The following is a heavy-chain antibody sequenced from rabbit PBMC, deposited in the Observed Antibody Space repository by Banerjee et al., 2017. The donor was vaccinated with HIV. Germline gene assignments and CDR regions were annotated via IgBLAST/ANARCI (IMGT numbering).Heavy chain of an antibody. Sequence: QSLEESGGDLVKPGASLTLTCKASGFSFSSSDYMCWVRQAPGKGLEWIACINAVTGKAVYASWAKGRFTFSKTSSTTVTLQMTSLTAADTATYFCVREAGYGGYGDANLWGPGTLVTVS. CDR2: INAVTGKA. D-gene: IGHD6-1*01. CDR3: VREAGYGGYGDANL. V-gene: IGHV1S40*01. J-gene: IGHJ4*01. CDR1: GFSFSSSDY.